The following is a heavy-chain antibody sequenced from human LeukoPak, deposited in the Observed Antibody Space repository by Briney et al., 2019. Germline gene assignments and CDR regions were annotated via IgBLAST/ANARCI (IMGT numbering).Heavy chain of an antibody. D-gene: IGHD6-13*01. CDR1: GFTFSTYW. Sequence: GGSLRLSCAASGFTFSTYWMSWVRQAPGKGLEWVANIKQDGSEKYYVDSVKGRFTISRDNAKNSLYLQMNSLRAEATAMYYCARDSAGNDYWGQGTLVTVSS. J-gene: IGHJ4*02. CDR2: IKQDGSEK. V-gene: IGHV3-7*01. CDR3: ARDSAGNDY.